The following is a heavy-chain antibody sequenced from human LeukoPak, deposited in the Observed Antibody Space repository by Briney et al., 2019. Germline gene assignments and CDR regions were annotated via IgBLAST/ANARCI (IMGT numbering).Heavy chain of an antibody. V-gene: IGHV4-38-2*02. CDR1: GYSISSGYY. D-gene: IGHD3-3*01. Sequence: SETLSLTCTVSGYSISSGYYWGWIRQPPGKGLEWIGSIYHSGSTYYNPSLKSRVTVSVDTSKNQFSLKLSSVTAADTAVYYCARARSYYDFWSGYPDYWGQGTLVTVSS. CDR3: ARARSYYDFWSGYPDY. CDR2: IYHSGST. J-gene: IGHJ4*02.